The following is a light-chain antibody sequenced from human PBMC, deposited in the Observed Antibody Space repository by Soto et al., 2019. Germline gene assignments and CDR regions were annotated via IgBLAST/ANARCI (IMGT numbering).Light chain of an antibody. CDR3: SSHTTANTLVV. CDR1: SSHVGAYNY. V-gene: IGLV2-14*03. J-gene: IGLJ2*01. CDR2: DVS. Sequence: QSALTQPASVSGSPGQSITISCTGTSSHVGAYNYVSWYQHHPGKVPKLLIHDVSNRPSGVSNRFSGSKSANAASLNISGLQAEDEADYYCSSHTTANTLVVFGGGTKLTVL.